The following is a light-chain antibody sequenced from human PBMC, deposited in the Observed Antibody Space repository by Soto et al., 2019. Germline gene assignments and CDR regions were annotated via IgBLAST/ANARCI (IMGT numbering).Light chain of an antibody. CDR2: SAS. Sequence: EIVLTQSPGTLSLSPGERATLSCRASQSVSSNLAWYQQKPGQAPRLLIYSASSRATGIPDRVSGSGSGTDFTLTISRLEPEDFAVYYCQQYGSSPTTFGQGTKVDIK. J-gene: IGKJ1*01. CDR1: QSVSSN. V-gene: IGKV3-20*01. CDR3: QQYGSSPTT.